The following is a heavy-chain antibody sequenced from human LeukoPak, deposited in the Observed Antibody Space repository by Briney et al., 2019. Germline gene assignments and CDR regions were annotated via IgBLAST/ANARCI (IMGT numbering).Heavy chain of an antibody. Sequence: GGSLRLSCAASRLTFSSYEMNWVRQAPGKGLEWVSGINWSGVRVGYGDSVKGRFTISRDNAKNSLYLQMNSLRADDTALYYCARTYDSTDYWGQGTLVTVSS. CDR3: ARTYDSTDY. J-gene: IGHJ4*02. CDR1: RLTFSSYE. CDR2: INWSGVRV. V-gene: IGHV3-20*04. D-gene: IGHD3-22*01.